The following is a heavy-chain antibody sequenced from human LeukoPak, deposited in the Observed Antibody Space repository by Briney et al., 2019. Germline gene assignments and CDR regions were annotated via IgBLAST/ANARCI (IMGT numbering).Heavy chain of an antibody. D-gene: IGHD1-7*01. V-gene: IGHV4-59*01. Sequence: SETLSLTCTVSGGSISSYYWSWIRQPPGKGLEWIGYIYYSGSTNYNPSLKSQVTISVDTSKNQFSLKLSSVTAADTAVYYCARDNWNYGSSMDVWGQGTTVTVSS. CDR3: ARDNWNYGSSMDV. J-gene: IGHJ6*02. CDR1: GGSISSYY. CDR2: IYYSGST.